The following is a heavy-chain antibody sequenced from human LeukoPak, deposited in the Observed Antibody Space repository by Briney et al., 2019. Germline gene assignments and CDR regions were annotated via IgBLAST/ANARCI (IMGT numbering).Heavy chain of an antibody. CDR3: AKDEGHSSGYLFDY. Sequence: TGGSLRLSCAASGFTFSSYAMSWVRQAPGKGLEWVSAISGSGGSTYYADSVKGRFTISRDNSKNTLYLQMNSLRAEDTAVYYCAKDEGHSSGYLFDYWGQGTLVTVSS. J-gene: IGHJ4*02. CDR2: ISGSGGST. V-gene: IGHV3-23*01. D-gene: IGHD3-22*01. CDR1: GFTFSSYA.